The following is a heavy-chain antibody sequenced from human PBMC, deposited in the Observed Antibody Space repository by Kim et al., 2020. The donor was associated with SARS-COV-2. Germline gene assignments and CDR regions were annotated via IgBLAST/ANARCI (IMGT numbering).Heavy chain of an antibody. CDR3: ARDREASGLFDY. J-gene: IGHJ4*02. Sequence: GGSLRLSCAASGFTFSSYAMHWVRKAPGKGLEWVAVISYDGGNKYYADSVKGRFTISRDNSKNTLYLQMNSLRVEDTAVYYCARDREASGLFDYWGQGTLVTVSS. V-gene: IGHV3-30*04. CDR2: ISYDGGNK. D-gene: IGHD2-15*01. CDR1: GFTFSSYA.